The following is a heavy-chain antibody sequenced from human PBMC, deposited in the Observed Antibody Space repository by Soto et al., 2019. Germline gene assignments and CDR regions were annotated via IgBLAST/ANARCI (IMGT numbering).Heavy chain of an antibody. Sequence: GGSLRLSCAASGFTFSSYGMNWVRQAPGKGLEWVAVIWYDGSNKYYADSAKGRFTIPSDNSKNTLYLQMNSLRAEDTAVYYCARGARLRFLEWTLYGAFDIWGEGAIVTVS. V-gene: IGHV3-33*01. D-gene: IGHD3-3*01. J-gene: IGHJ3*02. CDR2: IWYDGSNK. CDR1: GFTFSSYG. CDR3: ARGARLRFLEWTLYGAFDI.